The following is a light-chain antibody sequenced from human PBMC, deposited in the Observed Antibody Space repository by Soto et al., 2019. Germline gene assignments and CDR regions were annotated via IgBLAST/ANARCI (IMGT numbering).Light chain of an antibody. CDR2: EVS. J-gene: IGLJ1*01. Sequence: QSALTQPASVSGSPGQSITISCTGTSSDVGGYNYVSWYQQHPGKAPKLMIYEVSNRPSGVSNRFSGSKSGNTASLTISGLQAEDEADYYCSSYTSSSTQVFGAGTKVPV. V-gene: IGLV2-14*01. CDR1: SSDVGGYNY. CDR3: SSYTSSSTQV.